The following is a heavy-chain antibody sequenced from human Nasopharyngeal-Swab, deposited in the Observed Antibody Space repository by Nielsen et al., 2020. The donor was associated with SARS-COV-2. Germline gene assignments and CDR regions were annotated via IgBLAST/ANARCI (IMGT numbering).Heavy chain of an antibody. D-gene: IGHD3/OR15-3a*01. V-gene: IGHV3-48*01. J-gene: IGHJ4*02. Sequence: VRQAPGKGLGWVSYISSSSSTIYYADSVKGRFTISRDNSKNTLYLQMNSLRAEDTAVYYCAKDQGLLVDYWGQGTLVTVSS. CDR3: AKDQGLLVDY. CDR2: ISSSSSTI.